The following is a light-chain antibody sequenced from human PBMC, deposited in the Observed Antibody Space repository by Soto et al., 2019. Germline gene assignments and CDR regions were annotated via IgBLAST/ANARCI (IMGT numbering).Light chain of an antibody. CDR2: KAS. CDR3: QHYNSYSEP. J-gene: IGKJ1*01. Sequence: DIXMTQSPSTLSGSVGDRVTITCRASQTXXXXLAWYQQKPGKAPKLLIYKASTLKSGVPSRFSGSGSGTEFTLTISSLQPDDFATYYCQHYNSYSEPFGQGTKVELK. CDR1: QTXXXX. V-gene: IGKV1-5*03.